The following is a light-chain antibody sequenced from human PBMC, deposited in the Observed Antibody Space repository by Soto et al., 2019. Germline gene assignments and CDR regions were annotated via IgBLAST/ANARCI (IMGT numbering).Light chain of an antibody. Sequence: QSVLTQPASVSVSPGHSNTIRCTGTSGGGGGYNYGSWYEQQPGEAPKLMSYEVSTQPSAVSNRFSGSKSGNWASLTRSGFQVENEADYYCSSYTSSDTYVFGTGTKVTV. J-gene: IGLJ1*01. CDR2: EVS. CDR1: SGGGGGYNY. CDR3: SSYTSSDTYV. V-gene: IGLV2-14*01.